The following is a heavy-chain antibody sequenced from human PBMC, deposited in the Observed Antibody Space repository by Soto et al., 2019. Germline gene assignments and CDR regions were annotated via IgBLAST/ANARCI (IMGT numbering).Heavy chain of an antibody. CDR1: GFTFSSYA. D-gene: IGHD4-17*01. CDR3: TKDSCGDSN. J-gene: IGHJ4*02. Sequence: EVQLLESGGGLVQPGGSLRLSCAASGFTFSSYAMSWVRQAPGKGLEWVSAISSSGGSTYYADSVKGRFTISRDNSKNTTYLQMNSLRAEDTVVYYCTKDSCGDSNWGQGTLVTVSS. V-gene: IGHV3-23*01. CDR2: ISSSGGST.